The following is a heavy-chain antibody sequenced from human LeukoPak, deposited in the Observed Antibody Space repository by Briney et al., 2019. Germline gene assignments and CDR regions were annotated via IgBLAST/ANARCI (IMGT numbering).Heavy chain of an antibody. CDR3: ATLRGEYYYGSGSYYYFDY. CDR1: GFTFSDYY. V-gene: IGHV3-11*04. D-gene: IGHD3-10*01. CDR2: ISSSGSTI. J-gene: IGHJ4*02. Sequence: GGSLRLSCAASGFTFSDYYMSWIRQAPGEGLEWVSYISSSGSTIYYADSVKGRFTISRDNAKNSLYLQMNSLRAEDTAVYYCATLRGEYYYGSGSYYYFDYWGQGTLVTVSS.